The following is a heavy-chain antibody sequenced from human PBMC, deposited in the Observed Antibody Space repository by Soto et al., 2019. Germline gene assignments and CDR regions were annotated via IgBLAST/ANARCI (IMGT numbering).Heavy chain of an antibody. V-gene: IGHV4-38-2*02. CDR2: IYHGGTT. CDR3: ARVHVMVVAGSTFDY. D-gene: IGHD6-19*01. J-gene: IGHJ4*01. CDR1: GGSISSGSY. Sequence: LPETLSLTCNLPGGSISSGSYRAWFRQPPGKGPEWIASIYHGGTTFYNPSLKSRITISVDPSNTQFSLKLTSVTAADTAVYYRARVHVMVVAGSTFDYWANATLLTTYS.